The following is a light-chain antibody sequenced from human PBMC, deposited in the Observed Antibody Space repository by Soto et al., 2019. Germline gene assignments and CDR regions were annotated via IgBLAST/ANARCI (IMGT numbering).Light chain of an antibody. CDR3: QQYNSSPYT. Sequence: DIQMTQSPSTLSASVGARVTITCRASQSISYWLAWYQQKPGRAPNLLIYMASRLESGVPSRFSGSGSGTEFTLTISSLRPDDFATYYCQQYNSSPYTFGQGTQLEIK. CDR1: QSISYW. V-gene: IGKV1-5*03. CDR2: MAS. J-gene: IGKJ2*01.